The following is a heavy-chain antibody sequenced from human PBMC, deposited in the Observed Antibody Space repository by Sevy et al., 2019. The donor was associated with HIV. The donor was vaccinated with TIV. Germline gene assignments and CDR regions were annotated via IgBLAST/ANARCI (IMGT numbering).Heavy chain of an antibody. CDR3: ARRTIAARPRGY. D-gene: IGHD6-6*01. CDR1: DDSISSGYY. J-gene: IGHJ4*02. V-gene: IGHV4-38-2*02. CDR2: IYHTGST. Sequence: SETLSLTCTVSDDSISSGYYWGWIRQPPGKGLEWIGSIYHTGSTYYNPSLKSRVIISVDTSKNQFSLKLSSVTAADTAVYYCARRTIAARPRGYWGQGTLVTVSS.